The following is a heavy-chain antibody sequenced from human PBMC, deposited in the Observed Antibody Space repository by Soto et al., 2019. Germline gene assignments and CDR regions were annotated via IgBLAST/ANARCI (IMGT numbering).Heavy chain of an antibody. Sequence: VQLVESGGGLVQPGGSLRLSCAASGFTFSSYSMYWVRQAPGKGLEWVAGISYDGSNKYYADSVKGRFTISRDNSKNTLYLQMNSLRAEDTAVYYCAKGSYSGIYSDFDYWGQGTLVTVSS. CDR1: GFTFSSYS. CDR3: AKGSYSGIYSDFDY. V-gene: IGHV3-30*18. J-gene: IGHJ4*02. D-gene: IGHD1-26*01. CDR2: ISYDGSNK.